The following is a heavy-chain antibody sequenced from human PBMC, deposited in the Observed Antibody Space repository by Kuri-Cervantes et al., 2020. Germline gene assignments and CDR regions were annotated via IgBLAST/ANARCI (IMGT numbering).Heavy chain of an antibody. J-gene: IGHJ5*02. CDR3: ARLSYYYDSSESGP. V-gene: IGHV4-59*08. Sequence: SETLSLTCAVYGGSFSGYYWSWIRQPPGKGLEWIGYIYYSGSTNYNPSLKSRVTISVDTSKNQFSLKLSSVTAADTAVYYCARLSYYYDSSESGPWGQGTLVTVSS. CDR1: GGSFSGYY. CDR2: IYYSGST. D-gene: IGHD3-22*01.